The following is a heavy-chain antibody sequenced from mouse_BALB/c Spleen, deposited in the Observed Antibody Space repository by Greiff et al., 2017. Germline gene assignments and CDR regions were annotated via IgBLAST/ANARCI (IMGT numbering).Heavy chain of an antibody. CDR3: ARGRGARVPYAMDY. Sequence: VQLQQSGAELVKPGASVKLSCTASGFNITDSYMHWVKQRPEQGLEWIGRIDPANGNTKYDPKFPGKATITADTSSNTAYLQLSSLTSEDTAVYYGARGRGARVPYAMDYWGQGTSGTGSA. CDR2: IDPANGNT. CDR1: GFNITDSY. D-gene: IGHD3-3*01. V-gene: IGHV14-3*02. J-gene: IGHJ4*01.